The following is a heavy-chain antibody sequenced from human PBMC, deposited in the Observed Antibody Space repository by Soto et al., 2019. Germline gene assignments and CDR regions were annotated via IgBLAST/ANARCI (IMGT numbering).Heavy chain of an antibody. J-gene: IGHJ6*02. CDR1: GFTFSGSA. V-gene: IGHV3-73*01. CDR2: IRSKANSYAT. D-gene: IGHD6-6*01. Sequence: GGSLRLSCAASGFTFSGSAMHWVRQAPGKGLEWVGRIRSKANSYATAYAASVKGRFTISRDDSKNTAYLQMNSLKTEDTAVYYCTSRLEYSSSSWGGYYYYYGMDVWGQGTTVTVSS. CDR3: TSRLEYSSSSWGGYYYYYGMDV.